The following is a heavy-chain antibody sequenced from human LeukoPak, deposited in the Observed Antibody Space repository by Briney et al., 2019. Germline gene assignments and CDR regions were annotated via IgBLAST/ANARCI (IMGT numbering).Heavy chain of an antibody. D-gene: IGHD2-2*02. CDR1: GFTFSSYG. CDR3: XXXRIPTAITPDS. J-gene: IGHJ5*01. CDR2: IPYDSSNK. V-gene: IGHV3-30*03. Sequence: GTSLRLSCAASGFTFSSYGMHWVRQAPGKGLEWVAVIPYDSSNKYYTDSVKGRFTISRDNSKNTLYLQMNSLRAEDTAVYYCXXXRIPTAITPDSWGQGTLVTVSS.